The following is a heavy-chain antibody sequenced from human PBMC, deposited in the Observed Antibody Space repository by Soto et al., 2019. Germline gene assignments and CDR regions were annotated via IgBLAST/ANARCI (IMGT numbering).Heavy chain of an antibody. Sequence: QVQLVESGGGVVQPGRSLRLSCAASGFTFSSYGMHWVRQAPGKGLEWVAVIWYDGRNTYYADSVKGRFTISRDNSKNTLYLQMNSLRAEDTAVYYCAITAYYYDSSGYYFDCWGQGTLVTVSS. CDR2: IWYDGRNT. CDR3: AITAYYYDSSGYYFDC. D-gene: IGHD3-22*01. V-gene: IGHV3-33*01. CDR1: GFTFSSYG. J-gene: IGHJ4*02.